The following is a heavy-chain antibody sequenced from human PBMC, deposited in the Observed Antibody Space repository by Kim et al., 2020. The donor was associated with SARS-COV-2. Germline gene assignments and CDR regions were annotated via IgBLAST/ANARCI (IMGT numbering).Heavy chain of an antibody. Sequence: YAASVKGRSTIPRDNAKNSLYLQMNSLRAEDTAVYYCASSLGNRVDTVGWGQGTLVTVSS. V-gene: IGHV3-21*01. CDR3: ASSLGNRVDTVG. D-gene: IGHD5-18*01. J-gene: IGHJ4*02.